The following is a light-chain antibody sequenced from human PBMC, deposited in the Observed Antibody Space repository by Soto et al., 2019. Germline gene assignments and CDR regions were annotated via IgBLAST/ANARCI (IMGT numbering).Light chain of an antibody. CDR3: QHRMNWPLT. CDR1: QTISSY. J-gene: IGKJ5*01. Sequence: EIVLIQSPATLSLSPGERATLSCRASQTISSYLLWYQQKPGQAPRLLIYDASNRATGIPARFSGSGSETDFTLTISSLEPEDFAVYYCQHRMNWPLTFGQGTRLEIK. V-gene: IGKV3-11*01. CDR2: DAS.